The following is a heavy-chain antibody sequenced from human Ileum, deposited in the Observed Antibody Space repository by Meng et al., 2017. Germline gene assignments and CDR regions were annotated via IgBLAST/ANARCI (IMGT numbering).Heavy chain of an antibody. V-gene: IGHV3-23*01. D-gene: IGHD1-1*01. CDR2: ISGGDGST. CDR3: AKLWWNGGRTFDI. Sequence: GESLKISCAASGFNFNIFGMAWVRQAPGKGLQWVSTISGGDGSTSYVDSVKGRFTISKDISENTLHLQMNSLTADDTAIYCCAKLWWNGGRTFDIWGQGTEVTVSS. J-gene: IGHJ3*02. CDR1: GFNFNIFG.